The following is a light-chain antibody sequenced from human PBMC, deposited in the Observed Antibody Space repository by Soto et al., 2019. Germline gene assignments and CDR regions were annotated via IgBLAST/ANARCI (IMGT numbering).Light chain of an antibody. CDR2: ENN. Sequence: QYVLTQPPSVSAAPGQKVTISCSGSSSNIENNYVSWYRQLPGTAPKLLIYENNKRPSGIPDRFSGSKSGTSATLGITGLETGDEADYYCATWDSSLSGGVFGTGTKLTVL. V-gene: IGLV1-51*02. J-gene: IGLJ1*01. CDR1: SSNIENNY. CDR3: ATWDSSLSGGV.